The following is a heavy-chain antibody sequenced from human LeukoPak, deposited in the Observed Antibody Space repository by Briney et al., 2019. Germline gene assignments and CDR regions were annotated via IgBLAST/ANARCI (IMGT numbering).Heavy chain of an antibody. Sequence: SETLSLTCAVSIYSISSGCYWGWIRQPPGKGLEWIGSIHHSGSTYYNPSLKSRVTISVDTSNNQFSLKLTSVTAADTALYYCARINGDYLIDYWGQGTLVTVSS. CDR1: IYSISSGCY. CDR3: ARINGDYLIDY. J-gene: IGHJ4*02. CDR2: IHHSGST. D-gene: IGHD4-17*01. V-gene: IGHV4-38-2*01.